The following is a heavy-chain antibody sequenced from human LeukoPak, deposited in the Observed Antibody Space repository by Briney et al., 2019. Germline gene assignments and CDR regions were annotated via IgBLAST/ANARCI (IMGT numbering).Heavy chain of an antibody. D-gene: IGHD1-26*01. CDR1: GNTLSELS. CDR3: ATDHQWQLLGY. CDR2: VDPEDDKN. Sequence: GASVKVSCKVSGNTLSELSMHWMRQAPGNGLEWMGGVDPEDDKNIYAQKFQGRVTMTEDTSTDTAYMELSNLRSEGTAVYYCATDHQWQLLGYWGQGTLVTVSS. V-gene: IGHV1-24*01. J-gene: IGHJ4*02.